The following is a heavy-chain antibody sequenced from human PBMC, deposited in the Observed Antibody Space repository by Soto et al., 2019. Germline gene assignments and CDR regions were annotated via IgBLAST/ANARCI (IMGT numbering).Heavy chain of an antibody. CDR2: ISAYNGNT. D-gene: IGHD2-15*01. CDR3: ARSGAAPYYYYGMDV. J-gene: IGHJ6*02. Sequence: ASVKVSCKASGYTFTSYGISWVRQAPGQGLEWMGWISAYNGNTNYAQKLQGRVTMTTDTSTSTAYMELRSLRSDDTAVYYCARSGAAPYYYYGMDVWGQGTRVTVSS. CDR1: GYTFTSYG. V-gene: IGHV1-18*01.